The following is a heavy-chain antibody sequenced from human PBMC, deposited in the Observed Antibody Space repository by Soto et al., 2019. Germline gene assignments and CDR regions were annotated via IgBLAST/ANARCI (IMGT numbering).Heavy chain of an antibody. CDR2: IWYDGSNK. CDR1: GFTFSSYG. J-gene: IGHJ6*03. CDR3: ARVPSLSGSRGHYYYYMDV. V-gene: IGHV3-33*01. D-gene: IGHD6-19*01. Sequence: QVQLVESGGGVVQPGRSLRLSCAASGFTFSSYGMHWVRQAPGKGLEWVAVIWYDGSNKYYADSVKGRFTISRDNSKNTLYLQMKSLRAEDTALYHCARVPSLSGSRGHYYYYMDVWGKGTTVTVSS.